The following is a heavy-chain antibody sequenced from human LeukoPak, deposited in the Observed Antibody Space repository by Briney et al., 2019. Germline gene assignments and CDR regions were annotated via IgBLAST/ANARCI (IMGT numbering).Heavy chain of an antibody. CDR3: ARDLQLIY. Sequence: PGGSLRLSCAASGFTFSTYSMNWVRQAPGKGLEGVSYISSSSSNIYYADSVKGRFTISRDNAKISLYLQMNSLRVEDTAVYYCARDLQLIYWGQGTLVTVSS. CDR2: ISSSSSNI. D-gene: IGHD6-13*01. CDR1: GFTFSTYS. J-gene: IGHJ4*02. V-gene: IGHV3-48*01.